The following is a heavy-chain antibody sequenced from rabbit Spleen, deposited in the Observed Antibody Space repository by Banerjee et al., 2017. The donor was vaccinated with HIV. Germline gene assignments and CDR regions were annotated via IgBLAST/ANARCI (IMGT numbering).Heavy chain of an antibody. J-gene: IGHJ6*01. Sequence: QSLEESGGDLVKPGASLTLTCTASGFSFSSSDYMCWVRQAPGKGLEWIACISAVSSGSTYYASWAKGRFTISKTSSTTVTLQMTSLTAADTATYFCARDTSSSFSSYGMDLWGPGTLVTVS. CDR2: ISAVSSGST. D-gene: IGHD1-1*01. V-gene: IGHV1S40*01. CDR3: ARDTSSSFSSYGMDL. CDR1: GFSFSSSDY.